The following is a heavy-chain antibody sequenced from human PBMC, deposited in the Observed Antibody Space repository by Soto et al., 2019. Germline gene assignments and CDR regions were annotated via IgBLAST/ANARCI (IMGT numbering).Heavy chain of an antibody. CDR3: ARERAVSANFFDY. CDR2: INAGSGSS. CDR1: GYTFTSYA. V-gene: IGHV1-3*01. Sequence: ASVKVSCKASGYTFTSYAIHWVRQAPGQGLEWMGWINAGSGSSRYSQNFQGRVTITRDTSASTAYMELSSLIFEDTGVYYCARERAVSANFFDYWGQGTLVTVSS. J-gene: IGHJ4*02. D-gene: IGHD2-21*02.